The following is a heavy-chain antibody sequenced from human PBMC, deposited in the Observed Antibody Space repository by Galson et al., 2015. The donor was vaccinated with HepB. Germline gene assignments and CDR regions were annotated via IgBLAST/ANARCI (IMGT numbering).Heavy chain of an antibody. J-gene: IGHJ2*01. V-gene: IGHV3-74*01. CDR2: INSDGSST. Sequence: SLRLSCAASGFTFSSYWMHWVRQAPGKGLVWVSRINSDGSSTSYADSVKGRFTISRDNAKNTLYLQMNSLRAEDTAVYYCARENYDSSGSIYWYFDLWGRGTLVTVSS. D-gene: IGHD3-22*01. CDR3: ARENYDSSGSIYWYFDL. CDR1: GFTFSSYW.